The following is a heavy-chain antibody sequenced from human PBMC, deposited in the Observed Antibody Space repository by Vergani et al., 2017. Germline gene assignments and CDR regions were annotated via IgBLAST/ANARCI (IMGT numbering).Heavy chain of an antibody. Sequence: QVQLVQSGAEVKKPGASVKVSCKASGYTFTGYYMHWVRQAPGQGLEWMGWINPNSGGTNYAQKFQGRVTMTRDTSISTAYMELSRLRSDDTAVYYCAREGITMVRGVMYYYMDVWGKGTTVTVSS. CDR2: INPNSGGT. CDR1: GYTFTGYY. CDR3: AREGITMVRGVMYYYMDV. D-gene: IGHD3-10*01. J-gene: IGHJ6*03. V-gene: IGHV1-2*02.